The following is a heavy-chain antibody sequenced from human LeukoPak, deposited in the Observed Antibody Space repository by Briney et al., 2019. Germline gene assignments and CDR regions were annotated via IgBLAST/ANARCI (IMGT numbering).Heavy chain of an antibody. V-gene: IGHV3-48*04. CDR2: ISSSGSTI. CDR1: GFTFSSYW. Sequence: PGGSLRLSCAASGFTFSSYWMSWVRQAPGKGLEWVSYISSSGSTIYYADSVKGRFTISRDNAKNSLYLQMNSLRAEDTAVYYCARDYYYYYMDVWGKGTTVTVSS. J-gene: IGHJ6*03. CDR3: ARDYYYYYMDV.